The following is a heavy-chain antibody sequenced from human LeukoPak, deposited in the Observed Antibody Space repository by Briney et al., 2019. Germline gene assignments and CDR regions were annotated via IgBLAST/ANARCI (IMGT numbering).Heavy chain of an antibody. CDR2: IRSKANSYAT. V-gene: IGHV3-73*01. CDR1: GFTFSGSA. CDR3: TRRGDGYGAFGI. Sequence: PGGSLRLSCAASGFTFSGSAMHWVRQASGKGLEWVGRIRSKANSYATAYAASVKGRFTISRDDSKNTAYLQMNSLKTEDTAVYYCTRRGDGYGAFGIWGQGTMVTVSS. D-gene: IGHD5-24*01. J-gene: IGHJ3*02.